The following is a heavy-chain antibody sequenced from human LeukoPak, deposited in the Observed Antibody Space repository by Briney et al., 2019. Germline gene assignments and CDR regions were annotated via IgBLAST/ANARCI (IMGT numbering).Heavy chain of an antibody. V-gene: IGHV4-39*02. Sequence: SETLSLTCTVSGGSISSSSYYWGWIRQPPGKGLEWIGSIYYSGSTYYNPSLKSRVTISVDTSKNQFSLKLSSVTAADTAVYYCARERTTQNGRYYYYYYGMDVWGQGTTVTVSS. CDR2: IYYSGST. CDR1: GGSISSSSYY. J-gene: IGHJ6*02. D-gene: IGHD1-1*01. CDR3: ARERTTQNGRYYYYYYGMDV.